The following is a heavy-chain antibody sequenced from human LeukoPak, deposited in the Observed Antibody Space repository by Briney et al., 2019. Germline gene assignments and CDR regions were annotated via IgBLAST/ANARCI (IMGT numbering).Heavy chain of an antibody. V-gene: IGHV3-53*01. CDR2: IYSGGST. D-gene: IGHD6-13*01. Sequence: SGGSLRLSCAASGFTVSSNYMSWVRQAPGKGLEWVSVIYSGGSTYYADSVKGRFTISRDNSKNTLYLQMNSLRAEDTAVYYCAAYIAAAGKGFDPWGQGTLVTVSS. CDR1: GFTVSSNY. J-gene: IGHJ5*02. CDR3: AAYIAAAGKGFDP.